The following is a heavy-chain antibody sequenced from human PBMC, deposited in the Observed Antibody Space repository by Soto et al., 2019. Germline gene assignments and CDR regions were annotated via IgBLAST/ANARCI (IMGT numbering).Heavy chain of an antibody. J-gene: IGHJ6*02. Sequence: GASVKVSCKASGYTFTSYGISWVRQAPGQGLEWMGWISAYNGNTNYAQKLQGRVTMTTDTSTSTAYMELRSLRSDDTAVYYCARRPRGSVGYYYYGMDVWGQGTTVTVSS. CDR2: ISAYNGNT. CDR1: GYTFTSYG. V-gene: IGHV1-18*01. CDR3: ARRPRGSVGYYYYGMDV. D-gene: IGHD3-16*01.